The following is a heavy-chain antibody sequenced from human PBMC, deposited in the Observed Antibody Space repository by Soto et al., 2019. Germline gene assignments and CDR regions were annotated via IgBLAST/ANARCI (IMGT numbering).Heavy chain of an antibody. CDR1: GFTFSSYA. CDR3: AKAPVDYVWGSYDY. V-gene: IGHV3-23*01. CDR2: ISGSGGST. Sequence: EVQLLESGGGLVQPGGSLRLSCAASGFTFSSYAMSWVRQAPGKGLEWVSAISGSGGSTYYADSVKGRFTIYRDNSKNTLYLQMNSLRAEDTAVYYCAKAPVDYVWGSYDYWGQGTLVTVSS. D-gene: IGHD3-16*01. J-gene: IGHJ4*02.